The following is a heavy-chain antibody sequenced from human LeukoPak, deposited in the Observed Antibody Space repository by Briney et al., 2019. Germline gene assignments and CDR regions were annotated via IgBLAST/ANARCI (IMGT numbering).Heavy chain of an antibody. D-gene: IGHD7-27*01. CDR2: INHSGST. J-gene: IGHJ4*02. Sequence: SETLSLTCAVYGGSFSGYYWSWIRQPPGKGLEWIGEINHSGSTNYNPSLKSRVTISVDTSKNQFSLKLSSVTAADTAVYYCARETFSSGDGDYFDYWGQGTLVTVSS. CDR1: GGSFSGYY. V-gene: IGHV4-34*01. CDR3: ARETFSSGDGDYFDY.